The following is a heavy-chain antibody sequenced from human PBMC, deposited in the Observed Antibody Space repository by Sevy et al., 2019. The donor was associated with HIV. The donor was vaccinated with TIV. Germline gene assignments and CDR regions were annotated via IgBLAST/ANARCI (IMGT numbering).Heavy chain of an antibody. Sequence: GESLKISCKGSGYRFTSYWIGWVRQMPGKGLEWMGIIYPGDSETRYSPSFQGQVTISADKSISTAYLQWSSLKASDTAMYFCARRGYDTTGYPQYYFDYWGQGTRVTVSS. V-gene: IGHV5-51*01. D-gene: IGHD3-22*01. J-gene: IGHJ4*02. CDR1: GYRFTSYW. CDR2: IYPGDSET. CDR3: ARRGYDTTGYPQYYFDY.